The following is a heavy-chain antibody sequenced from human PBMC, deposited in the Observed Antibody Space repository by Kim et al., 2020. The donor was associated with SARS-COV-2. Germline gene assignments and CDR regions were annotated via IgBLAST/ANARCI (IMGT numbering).Heavy chain of an antibody. V-gene: IGHV3-23*01. J-gene: IGHJ3*02. Sequence: DSVKGRFTISRDNSKNTLYLQMNSLRAEDTAVYYCAKDWGEPNISDAFDIWGQGTMVTVSS. CDR3: AKDWGEPNISDAFDI. D-gene: IGHD3-16*01.